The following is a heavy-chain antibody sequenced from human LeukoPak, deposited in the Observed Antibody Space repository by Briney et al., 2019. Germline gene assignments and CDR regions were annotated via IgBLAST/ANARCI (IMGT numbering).Heavy chain of an antibody. CDR2: VNPNSGGT. V-gene: IGHV1-2*02. CDR1: GYTFTGYY. CDR3: ARVHYYGSGNNWFDP. J-gene: IGHJ5*02. D-gene: IGHD3-10*01. Sequence: ASVKVCCKASGYTFTGYYMHWVRQAPGQGLEWMGWVNPNSGGTNYAQKFQGRATMTSDTSISTAYMELSRLRSDDTAVYYCARVHYYGSGNNWFDPWGQGTLVTVSS.